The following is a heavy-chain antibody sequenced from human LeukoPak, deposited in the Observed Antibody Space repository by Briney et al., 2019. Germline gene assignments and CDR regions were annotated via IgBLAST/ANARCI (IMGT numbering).Heavy chain of an antibody. D-gene: IGHD6-13*01. CDR2: INPSGGST. J-gene: IGHJ3*02. CDR1: GYTFTSYY. CDR3: AKEGALSSSCAHAFDI. V-gene: IGHV1-46*01. Sequence: ASVKVSCEASGYTFTSYYMHWVRQAPGQGLEWMGIINPSGGSTSYAQKFQGRVTMTRDTSTSTVYMELSSLRSEDTAVYYCAKEGALSSSCAHAFDIWGQGTMVTVSS.